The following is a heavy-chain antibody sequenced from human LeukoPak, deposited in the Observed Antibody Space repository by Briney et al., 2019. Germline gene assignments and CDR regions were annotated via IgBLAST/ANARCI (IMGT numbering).Heavy chain of an antibody. V-gene: IGHV1-8*01. J-gene: IGHJ3*02. D-gene: IGHD5-18*01. Sequence: ASVKVSCKASGYTFTSYDINGVRQAAGQGLEWMGCMNPNSGNTGSAQKYQGRVTMTRNTSISTAYMELSSLRSEDTAVYYCARGRLLLDTDMDHAFDIWGQGTMVTVSS. CDR3: ARGRLLLDTDMDHAFDI. CDR2: MNPNSGNT. CDR1: GYTFTSYD.